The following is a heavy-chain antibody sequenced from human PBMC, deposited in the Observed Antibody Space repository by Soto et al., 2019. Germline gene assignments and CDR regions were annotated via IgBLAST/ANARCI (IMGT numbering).Heavy chain of an antibody. CDR2: IYYSGST. J-gene: IGHJ5*02. CDR3: ARATYCSSTSCQDGDWFDP. V-gene: IGHV4-31*03. D-gene: IGHD2-2*01. CDR1: GGSISSGGYY. Sequence: QVQLQESGPGLVKPSQTLSLTCTVSGGSISSGGYYWSWIRQHPGKGLEWIGYIYYSGSTYYNPSVKSRVTISVDTSKNQFSLKLSSVTAADTAVYYCARATYCSSTSCQDGDWFDPWGQGTLVTVSS.